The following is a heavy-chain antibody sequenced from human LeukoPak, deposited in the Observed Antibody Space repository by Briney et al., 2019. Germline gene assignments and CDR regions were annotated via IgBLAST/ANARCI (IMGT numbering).Heavy chain of an antibody. Sequence: GASVKVSCKVSGYTLTELSMHWVRQAPGKGLEWMGWINAGNGDTKYSQKFQGRVTISRDTSASTAYMELSSLRSEDTAAYYCARDTSPHSSGYSYFDLWGRGTLVTVSS. CDR2: INAGNGDT. V-gene: IGHV1-3*01. J-gene: IGHJ2*01. CDR1: GYTLTELS. D-gene: IGHD3-22*01. CDR3: ARDTSPHSSGYSYFDL.